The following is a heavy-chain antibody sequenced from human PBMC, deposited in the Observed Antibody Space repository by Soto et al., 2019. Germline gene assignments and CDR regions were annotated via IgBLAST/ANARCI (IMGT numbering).Heavy chain of an antibody. CDR1: GYTFTSYG. V-gene: IGHV1-18*01. D-gene: IGHD2-15*01. Sequence: ASVKVSCKASGYTFTSYGISWVRQAPGQGLEWMGWISAYNGNTNYAQKLQGRVTMTTDTSTSTAYMELRSLRSDDTAVYYCARDLWEIVVVVAAIDDAFDIWGQVTMVTVSS. CDR2: ISAYNGNT. CDR3: ARDLWEIVVVVAAIDDAFDI. J-gene: IGHJ3*02.